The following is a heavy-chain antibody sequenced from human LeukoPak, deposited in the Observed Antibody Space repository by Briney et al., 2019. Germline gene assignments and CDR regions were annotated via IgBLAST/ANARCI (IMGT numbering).Heavy chain of an antibody. V-gene: IGHV3-30*18. D-gene: IGHD6-13*01. Sequence: GGSLRLSCAASGFTFSSYGMHWVRQAPGKGLEWVAVISYDGSNKYYADSVKGRFTISRDNSKNTLYLQMNSLRVEDTAVYYCAKGDSSSWQLDYWGQGTLVTVSS. J-gene: IGHJ4*02. CDR3: AKGDSSSWQLDY. CDR2: ISYDGSNK. CDR1: GFTFSSYG.